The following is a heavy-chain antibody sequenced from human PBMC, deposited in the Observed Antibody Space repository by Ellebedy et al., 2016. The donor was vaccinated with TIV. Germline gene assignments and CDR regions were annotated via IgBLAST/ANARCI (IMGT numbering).Heavy chain of an antibody. CDR2: IYYSGSA. V-gene: IGHV4-39*07. CDR3: PREPALPRGRFDT. Sequence: MPSETLSLTCTVSGGSISNSDYYWNWIRQPPGKGLEWIGSIYYSGSAYYNPSPKRRVTVSVDTSKNQFSLNLSSVTAADTAVYYCPREPALPRGRFDTWGQGTLVTVAA. J-gene: IGHJ5*02. D-gene: IGHD1-14*01. CDR1: GGSISNSDYY.